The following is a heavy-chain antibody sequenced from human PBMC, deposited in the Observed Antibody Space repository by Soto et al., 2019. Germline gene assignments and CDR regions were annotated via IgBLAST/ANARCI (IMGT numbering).Heavy chain of an antibody. CDR1: GGSIRSYY. CDR2: IYYSGST. D-gene: IGHD5-18*01. CDR3: ARDSYGYDYYYGMDV. V-gene: IGHV4-59*01. Sequence: SETLSLTCSVSGGSIRSYYWSWIRQPPGKGLEWIGYIYYSGSTNYNPSLKSRVTISVDTSKNQFSLKLSSVTAADTAVYYCARDSYGYDYYYGMDVWGQGTTVTVSS. J-gene: IGHJ6*02.